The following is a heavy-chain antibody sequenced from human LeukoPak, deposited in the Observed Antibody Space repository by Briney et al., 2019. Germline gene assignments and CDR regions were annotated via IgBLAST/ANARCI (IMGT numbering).Heavy chain of an antibody. CDR2: ISYDGSKK. CDR1: GFTFSSYA. J-gene: IGHJ4*02. D-gene: IGHD1-26*01. Sequence: GSLSLSCAASGFTFSSYAMHWVRQAPGKGLEWVAVISYDGSKKYYADSVKGRFTISRDNSKNTLYLQMNSLRAEDTAVYYCAREWELVYWGQGTLVTVSS. CDR3: AREWELVY. V-gene: IGHV3-30-3*01.